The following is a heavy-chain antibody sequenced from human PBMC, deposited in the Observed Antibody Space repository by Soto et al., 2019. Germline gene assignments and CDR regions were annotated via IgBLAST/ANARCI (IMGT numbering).Heavy chain of an antibody. CDR1: GYSFTSYG. D-gene: IGHD2-21*01. Sequence: QVHLVQSGAEVRKPGASVKVSCKASGYSFTSYGISWVRQAPGQGLEWMGWISTDNGNTNYAHNLQGRVSMTIDPSTSKAYMELWSLGSDDKAVYYCARDVPDKSLFFYYYGMDVWGQGTTVTVSS. J-gene: IGHJ6*02. CDR3: ARDVPDKSLFFYYYGMDV. V-gene: IGHV1-18*01. CDR2: ISTDNGNT.